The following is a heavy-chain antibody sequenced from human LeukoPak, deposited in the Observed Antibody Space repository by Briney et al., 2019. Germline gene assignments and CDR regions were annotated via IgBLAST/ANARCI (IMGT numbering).Heavy chain of an antibody. J-gene: IGHJ4*02. CDR2: ISSGSTYI. CDR1: GFTFSSYS. D-gene: IGHD1-26*01. V-gene: IGHV3-21*01. CDR3: ARGAGATRKIDY. Sequence: GGSLRLSCAASGFTFSSYSINWVRQAPGKGLEWVSSISSGSTYIYYADSVKGRFTISRDNAKNSLFVQMNSLRAEDTAVYYCARGAGATRKIDYWGQGTLVTVSS.